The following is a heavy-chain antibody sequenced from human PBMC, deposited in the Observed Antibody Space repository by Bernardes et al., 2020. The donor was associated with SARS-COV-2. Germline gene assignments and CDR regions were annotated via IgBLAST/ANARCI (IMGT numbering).Heavy chain of an antibody. J-gene: IGHJ4*02. Sequence: SGPTLVKLTQTLTLTCTFSGFSLSTSGMCVSWIRQPPGKALEWLARIDWDDDKYYSTSLKTRLTISKDTSKNQVVLTMTNMDPVDTATYYCARTKIVGATQAAFDYWGQGTLVTVSS. D-gene: IGHD1-26*01. CDR3: ARTKIVGATQAAFDY. V-gene: IGHV2-70*11. CDR2: IDWDDDK. CDR1: GFSLSTSGMC.